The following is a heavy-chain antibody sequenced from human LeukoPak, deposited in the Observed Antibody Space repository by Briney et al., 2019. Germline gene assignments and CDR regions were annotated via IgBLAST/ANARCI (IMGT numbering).Heavy chain of an antibody. Sequence: SETLSLTCTVSGGSISSGSYYWSWIRQPAGKGLEWIGRIYTSGSTNYNPSLKGRVTISVDTSKNQFSLKLSSVTAADTAVYHCAREYYYDSSGYEDWGQGTLVTVSS. J-gene: IGHJ4*02. CDR3: AREYYYDSSGYED. V-gene: IGHV4-61*02. CDR2: IYTSGST. CDR1: GGSISSGSYY. D-gene: IGHD3-22*01.